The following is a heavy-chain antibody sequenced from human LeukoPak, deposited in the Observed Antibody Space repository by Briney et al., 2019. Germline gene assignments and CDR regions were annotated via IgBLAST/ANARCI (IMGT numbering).Heavy chain of an antibody. CDR2: ISGSGGST. D-gene: IGHD2-2*02. CDR1: GFTFSSYS. Sequence: GGSLRLSCAASGFTFSSYSMNWVRQAPGKGLEWVSAISGSGGSTYYADSVKGRFTISRDNSKNTLYLQMNSLRAEDTAVYYCAKQVGYCSSTSCYTSYYYYYYMDVWGKGTTVTVPS. J-gene: IGHJ6*03. CDR3: AKQVGYCSSTSCYTSYYYYYYMDV. V-gene: IGHV3-23*01.